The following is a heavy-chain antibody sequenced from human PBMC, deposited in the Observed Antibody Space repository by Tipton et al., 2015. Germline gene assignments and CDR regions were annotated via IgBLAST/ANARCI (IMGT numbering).Heavy chain of an antibody. CDR2: DSGTGGST. V-gene: IGHV3-23*01. CDR1: GFTLNTYA. J-gene: IGHJ6*02. Sequence: GSLRLSCAASGFTLNTYAMAWVRQVPGKGPERISTDSGTGGSTWYADSVKGRFTISRDNSKNTFYLQMNSLRAEDTAVYYCARSYHHILTGYNYYQYYAMDVWGQGTTVTVSS. D-gene: IGHD3-9*01. CDR3: ARSYHHILTGYNYYQYYAMDV.